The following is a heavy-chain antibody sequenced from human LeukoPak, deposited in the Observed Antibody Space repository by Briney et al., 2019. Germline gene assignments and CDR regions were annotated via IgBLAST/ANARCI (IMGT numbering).Heavy chain of an antibody. V-gene: IGHV5-51*01. CDR2: IYPGDSDT. D-gene: IGHD6-13*01. J-gene: IGHJ4*02. Sequence: GESLKISCKGSGYSFTSYWIGWVRQMPGKGLEWMGIIYPGDSDTRYSPSFQGQVTISADKSISTAYLQWSSLKASDTAMYYCARHLRGSSAAAGTGYWGQGTLATVSS. CDR1: GYSFTSYW. CDR3: ARHLRGSSAAAGTGY.